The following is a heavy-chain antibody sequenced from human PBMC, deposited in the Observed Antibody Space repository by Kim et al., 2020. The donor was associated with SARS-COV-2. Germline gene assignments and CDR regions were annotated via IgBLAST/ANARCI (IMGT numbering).Heavy chain of an antibody. CDR2: IYYSGST. J-gene: IGHJ5*02. CDR3: PRYHRGCYQKIATGSSDP. CDR1: GGSISSYY. D-gene: IGHD2-2*01. Sequence: SETLSLTCTVSGGSISSYYWSWIRQPPGKGLEWIGYIYYSGSTNYNPSLKSRVTISVDTSKNQFSLNLTPVPPPKPPWFSFPRYHRGCYQKIATGSSDP. V-gene: IGHV4-59*08.